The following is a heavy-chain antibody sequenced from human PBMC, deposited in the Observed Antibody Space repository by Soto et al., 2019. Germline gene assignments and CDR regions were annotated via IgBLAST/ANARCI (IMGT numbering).Heavy chain of an antibody. CDR1: GGTFSSYA. CDR3: ARDPTLRYFDWLLKVYGMDV. J-gene: IGHJ6*02. Sequence: QVQLVQSGAEVKKPGSSVKVSCKASGGTFSSYAISWVRQAPGQGLEWTGGIIPIFGTANYAQKFQGRVTITADESTSTAYMELSSLRSEDTAVYYCARDPTLRYFDWLLKVYGMDVWGQGTTVTVSS. D-gene: IGHD3-9*01. CDR2: IIPIFGTA. V-gene: IGHV1-69*01.